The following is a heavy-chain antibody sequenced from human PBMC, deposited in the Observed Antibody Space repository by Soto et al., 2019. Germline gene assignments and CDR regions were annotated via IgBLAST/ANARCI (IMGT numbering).Heavy chain of an antibody. CDR2: FRSKAYGGTT. CDR1: WFTLWDFA. Sequence: PGGAPRLSFTAFWFTLWDFAISWFPPAPGEGVGGGGFFRSKAYGGTTEYAASVKGRFTISRDDSKSIAYLQMNSLKTEDTAVYYCTRVQISYDYIWGSYRLTDAFDIWGQGTMVTVSS. V-gene: IGHV3-49*03. CDR3: TRVQISYDYIWGSYRLTDAFDI. J-gene: IGHJ3*02. D-gene: IGHD3-16*02.